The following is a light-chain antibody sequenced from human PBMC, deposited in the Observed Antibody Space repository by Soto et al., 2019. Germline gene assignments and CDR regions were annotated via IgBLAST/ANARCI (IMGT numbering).Light chain of an antibody. Sequence: QSVLTQPASVPGSPGQSITISCTGTSSDVGGYNAVSWYQQHPGRAPKLMIYDVSNRPSGISNRFSGSKSGSTASLTISGLQAEDDADYYCSSYTRSGVYVFGAGTKATVL. J-gene: IGLJ1*01. CDR2: DVS. CDR3: SSYTRSGVYV. V-gene: IGLV2-14*01. CDR1: SSDVGGYNA.